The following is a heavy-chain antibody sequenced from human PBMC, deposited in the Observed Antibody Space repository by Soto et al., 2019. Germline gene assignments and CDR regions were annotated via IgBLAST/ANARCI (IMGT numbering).Heavy chain of an antibody. Sequence: DVQLVESGGGLVQPGRSLRLSCAASGFTFDDYAMHWVRQAPGKGPEWVSGITWNSGSRGYAESVRGRFTISRDNAKRSLYLQMNSPTGEDTPLYYSAKSKGVLEMLKTTATTICGPFHIWGQGKVVTVPS. CDR1: GFTFDDYA. D-gene: IGHD4-17*01. CDR3: AKSKGVLEMLKTTATTICGPFHI. J-gene: IGHJ3*02. V-gene: IGHV3-9*01. CDR2: ITWNSGSR.